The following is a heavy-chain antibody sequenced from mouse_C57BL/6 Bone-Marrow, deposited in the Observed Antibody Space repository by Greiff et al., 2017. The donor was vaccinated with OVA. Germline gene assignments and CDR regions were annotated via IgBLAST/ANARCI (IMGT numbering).Heavy chain of an antibody. CDR1: GFSLTSYG. Sequence: VQLKESGPGLVQPSQSLSITCTVSGFSLTSYGVNWVRQPPGKGLEWLGVIWSGGSSDYNDAFISRLGLGKYKSKSQVLFKMNRLQADDTAIYDSVAYDYDGAWFADWGKGTLVTVSA. CDR3: VAYDYDGAWFAD. CDR2: IWSGGSS. V-gene: IGHV2-4*01. J-gene: IGHJ3*01. D-gene: IGHD2-4*01.